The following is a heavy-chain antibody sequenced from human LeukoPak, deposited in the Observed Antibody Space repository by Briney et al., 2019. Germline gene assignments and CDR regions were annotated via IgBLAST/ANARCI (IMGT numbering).Heavy chain of an antibody. V-gene: IGHV3-72*01. D-gene: IGHD1-1*01. J-gene: IGHJ6*02. CDR2: TRNRANGFST. CDR1: GFTFSDHY. CDR3: ARGILERRPIYYYYGMDV. Sequence: KSGGSLRLSCAASGFTFSDHYMDWVRQAPGKGLEWVDRTRNRANGFSTEYAASVKGRFTISRDDSKNSLYLQMNSLKTEDTAVYYCARGILERRPIYYYYGMDVWGRGTTVTVSS.